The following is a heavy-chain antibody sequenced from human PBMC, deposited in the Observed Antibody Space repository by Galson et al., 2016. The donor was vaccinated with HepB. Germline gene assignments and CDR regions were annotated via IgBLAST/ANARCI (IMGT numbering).Heavy chain of an antibody. J-gene: IGHJ6*02. D-gene: IGHD1-26*01. CDR3: AKDHGGSYYYHYYGMDV. Sequence: SLRLSCAASGFTFTSYGMHWVRQAPGKGLEWVAVISYDGKNKYYADSVKGRFTISRDNSKNTLYLQMNSLRAEDTAVFYCAKDHGGSYYYHYYGMDVWGQGTTVTVSS. CDR1: GFTFTSYG. CDR2: ISYDGKNK. V-gene: IGHV3-30*18.